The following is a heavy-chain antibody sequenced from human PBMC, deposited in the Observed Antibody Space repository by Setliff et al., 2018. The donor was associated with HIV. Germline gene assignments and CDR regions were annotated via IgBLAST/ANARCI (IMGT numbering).Heavy chain of an antibody. CDR1: GYTFSTYA. D-gene: IGHD2-15*01. J-gene: IGHJ4*02. CDR3: ARSAYCSGGSCYSGAFDY. CDR2: INAGNGDT. V-gene: IGHV1-3*01. Sequence: ASVKVSYKASGYTFSTYALHWVRQAPGQRLEWMGWINAGNGDTKYSQKFQGRVTITRDTSASTAYMDVTSLRSEDTAVYYCARSAYCSGGSCYSGAFDYWGQGTLVTVSS.